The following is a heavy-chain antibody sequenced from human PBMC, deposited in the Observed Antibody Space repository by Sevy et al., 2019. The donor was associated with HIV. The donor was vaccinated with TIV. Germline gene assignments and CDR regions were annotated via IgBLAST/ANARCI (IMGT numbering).Heavy chain of an antibody. D-gene: IGHD3-16*01. CDR3: AGAAPAYYYAMGV. Sequence: ASVKVSCKVSGYSLTELSMYWVRQAPGKGLEWMGGFDAEDGETIYAQKFQGRVTMTEDTSTDTAYMELSSLRSDDTAVYYCAGAAPAYYYAMGVWGQGTTVTVSS. CDR2: FDAEDGET. J-gene: IGHJ6*02. V-gene: IGHV1-24*01. CDR1: GYSLTELS.